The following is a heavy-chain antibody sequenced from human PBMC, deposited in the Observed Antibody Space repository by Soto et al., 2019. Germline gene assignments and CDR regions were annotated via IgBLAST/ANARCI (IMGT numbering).Heavy chain of an antibody. CDR3: VIQRSGVVY. J-gene: IGHJ1*01. V-gene: IGHV1-2*04. Sequence: QVHLAQSGAEVKKPGASVRVSCKTSGYSFTGNSMHWVRQAPGQGLEWMGWINPNNGGTNYAKRFGGWVTMTRDTSVSTADVDLNRLKSDDTGVYYCVIQRSGVVYWAQGTLVTVSS. CDR1: GYSFTGNS. CDR2: INPNNGGT. D-gene: IGHD2-15*01.